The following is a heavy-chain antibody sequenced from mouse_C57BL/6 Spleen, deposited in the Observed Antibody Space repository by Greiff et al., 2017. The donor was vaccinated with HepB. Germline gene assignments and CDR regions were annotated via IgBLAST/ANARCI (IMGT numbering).Heavy chain of an antibody. J-gene: IGHJ3*01. V-gene: IGHV1-69*01. D-gene: IGHD1-1*01. CDR3: ARAGFYGSSYPAWFAY. CDR2: IDPSDSYT. CDR1: GYTFTSYW. Sequence: VKLQQPGAELVMPGASVKLSCKASGYTFTSYWMHWVKQRPGQGLEWIGEIDPSDSYTNYNQKFKGKSTLTVDKSSSTAYMQLSSLTSEDSAVYYCARAGFYGSSYPAWFAYWGQGTLVTVSA.